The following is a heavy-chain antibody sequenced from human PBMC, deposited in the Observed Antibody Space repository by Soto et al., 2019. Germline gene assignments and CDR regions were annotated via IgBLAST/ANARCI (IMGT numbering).Heavy chain of an antibody. D-gene: IGHD1-1*01. Sequence: GGSLRLSCAASGFTFSSYSMNWVRQAPGKGLEWVSSISSSSSYIYYADSVKGRFTISRDNAKNSLYLQMNSLRAEDTAVYYCARDPERTQASHDAFDIWGQGTMVTVSS. CDR2: ISSSSSYI. CDR3: ARDPERTQASHDAFDI. J-gene: IGHJ3*02. V-gene: IGHV3-21*01. CDR1: GFTFSSYS.